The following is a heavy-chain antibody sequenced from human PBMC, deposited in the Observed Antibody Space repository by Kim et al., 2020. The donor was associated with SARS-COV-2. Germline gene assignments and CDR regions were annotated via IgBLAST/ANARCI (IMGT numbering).Heavy chain of an antibody. CDR1: GGSISSSSYY. V-gene: IGHV4-39*01. CDR2: IYYSGST. J-gene: IGHJ4*02. Sequence: SETLSLTCTVSGGSISSSSYYWVWIRQPPGKGLEWIGSIYYSGSTYYNPSLKSRVTISVDTSKNQFSLKLSSVTAADTAVYYCARHTSDTAMVYYFDYWGQGTLVTVSS. CDR3: ARHTSDTAMVYYFDY. D-gene: IGHD5-18*01.